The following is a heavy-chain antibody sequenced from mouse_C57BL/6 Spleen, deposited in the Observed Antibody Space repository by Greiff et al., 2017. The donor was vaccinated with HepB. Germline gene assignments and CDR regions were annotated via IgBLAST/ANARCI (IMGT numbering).Heavy chain of an antibody. CDR3: ARGGSSSYWCFDV. V-gene: IGHV1-69*01. CDR2: IDPSDSYT. Sequence: VQLQQPGAELVMPGASVKLSCKASGYTFTSYWMHWVKQRPGQGLEWIGEIDPSDSYTNYNQKFKGKSTLTVDKSSSTAYMQLSSLTSEDSAVYYCARGGSSSYWCFDVWGTGTTVTVSS. J-gene: IGHJ1*03. CDR1: GYTFTSYW. D-gene: IGHD1-1*01.